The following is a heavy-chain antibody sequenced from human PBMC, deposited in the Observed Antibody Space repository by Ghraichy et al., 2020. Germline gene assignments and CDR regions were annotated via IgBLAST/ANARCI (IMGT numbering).Heavy chain of an antibody. CDR2: IYYSGST. Sequence: ESLNISCIVSGGSISSYYWSWIRQPPGKGLEWIGYIYYSGSTNYNPSLESRVTISVDTSKNQFSLKLSSVTAADTAVYYCARAYGYNYFDYWGQGTLVTVSS. J-gene: IGHJ4*02. CDR1: GGSISSYY. V-gene: IGHV4-59*01. D-gene: IGHD5-24*01. CDR3: ARAYGYNYFDY.